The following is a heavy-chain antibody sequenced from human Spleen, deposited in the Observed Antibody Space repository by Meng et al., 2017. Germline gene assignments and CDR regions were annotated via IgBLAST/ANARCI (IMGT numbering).Heavy chain of an antibody. CDR3: AREGGGSYSLGNTFDI. D-gene: IGHD1-26*01. CDR1: GFTLSSFE. Sequence: GGSLRLSCEASGFTLSSFEMNWVRQAPGKGLEWVSYISSGSSNIYYADSVKARFTISRDNAKNSLYLQMNSLRAEDTAVYYCAREGGGSYSLGNTFDIWGQGTMVTVSS. J-gene: IGHJ3*02. V-gene: IGHV3-48*03. CDR2: ISSGSSNI.